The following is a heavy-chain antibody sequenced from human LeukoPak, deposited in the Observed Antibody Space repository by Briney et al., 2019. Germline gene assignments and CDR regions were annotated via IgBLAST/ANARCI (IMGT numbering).Heavy chain of an antibody. CDR1: GFTVSSNY. Sequence: GGSLRLSCAASGFTVSSNYMSWVRQAPGKGLEWVSSISSSSSYIYYADSVKGRFTISRDNAKNSLYLQMNSLRAEDTAVYYCARDQGGGVLRYFDWPLLGAFDIWGQGTMVTVSS. V-gene: IGHV3-21*01. D-gene: IGHD3-9*01. CDR3: ARDQGGGVLRYFDWPLLGAFDI. CDR2: ISSSSSYI. J-gene: IGHJ3*02.